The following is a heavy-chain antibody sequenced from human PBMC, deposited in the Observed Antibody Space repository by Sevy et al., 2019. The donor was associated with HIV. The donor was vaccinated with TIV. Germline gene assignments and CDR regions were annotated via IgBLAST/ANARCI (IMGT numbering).Heavy chain of an antibody. Sequence: GGSLRLSCAASGFTLDDYAMHWVRQAPGKGLEWVSGISWNRGSIGYADSVKGRFTISRDNAKNSLYLQMNSLRAEDTALYYCAKDLGAAAGTGLDYWGQGTLVTVSS. CDR2: ISWNRGSI. CDR1: GFTLDDYA. CDR3: AKDLGAAAGTGLDY. D-gene: IGHD6-13*01. J-gene: IGHJ4*02. V-gene: IGHV3-9*01.